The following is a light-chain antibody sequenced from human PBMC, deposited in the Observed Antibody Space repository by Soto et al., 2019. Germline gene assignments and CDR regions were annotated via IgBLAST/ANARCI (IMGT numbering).Light chain of an antibody. CDR2: TAS. CDR3: QQANSFPLT. CDR1: QGISSR. Sequence: DIQMTQSPSSVSASVGDRVTITCRASQGISSRLAWYQQKPGKAPKLLIYTASSLQSGVPSRFSGSGSGTDFTLNISSLQPEDFETYYCQQANSFPLTFGGGTKVDIK. J-gene: IGKJ4*01. V-gene: IGKV1-12*01.